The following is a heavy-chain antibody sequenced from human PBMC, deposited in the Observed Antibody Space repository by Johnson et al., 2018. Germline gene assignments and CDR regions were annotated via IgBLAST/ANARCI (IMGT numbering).Heavy chain of an antibody. J-gene: IGHJ6*03. Sequence: QVQLVECGGGVVQPGKSLRLSCAASGFIFSTYGMHWVRQAPGKGLEWVAVIWYDGSNKYYADSVKGRFTISRDNSKNTLYLQMNSLRAEDTAVYYCARGSYSSSSGYYYYYYMDVWGQGTTVTVSS. CDR1: GFIFSTYG. D-gene: IGHD6-6*01. CDR3: ARGSYSSSSGYYYYYYMDV. V-gene: IGHV3-30*19. CDR2: IWYDGSNK.